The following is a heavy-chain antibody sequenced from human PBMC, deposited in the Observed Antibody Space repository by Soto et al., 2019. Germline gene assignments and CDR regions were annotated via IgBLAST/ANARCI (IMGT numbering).Heavy chain of an antibody. CDR2: VHYSGSA. V-gene: IGHV4-39*01. D-gene: IGHD3-10*01. Sequence: SETLSLTCSVSGGSISTSSYFWGWIRQPPGKGLEWVGAVHYSGSANYRSSLQSRVTISVDTSQNQFSLRLRSVTAADTAVYYCARHRWGSGSYSGLLDFWGQGALVTVSS. CDR3: ARHRWGSGSYSGLLDF. CDR1: GGSISTSSYF. J-gene: IGHJ4*02.